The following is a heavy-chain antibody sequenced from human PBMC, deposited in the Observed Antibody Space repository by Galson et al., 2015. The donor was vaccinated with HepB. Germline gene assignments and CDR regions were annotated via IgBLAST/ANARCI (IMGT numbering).Heavy chain of an antibody. CDR1: GYTFTGYY. V-gene: IGHV1-2*04. CDR2: INPNSGGT. Sequence: SVKVSCKASGYTFTGYYMHWVRQAPGQGLEWMGWINPNSGGTNYAQKFQGWVTMTRDTSISTAYMELSRLRSDDTAVYYCARAINYYGSGSYDYWGQGTLVTVSS. CDR3: ARAINYYGSGSYDY. J-gene: IGHJ4*02. D-gene: IGHD3-10*01.